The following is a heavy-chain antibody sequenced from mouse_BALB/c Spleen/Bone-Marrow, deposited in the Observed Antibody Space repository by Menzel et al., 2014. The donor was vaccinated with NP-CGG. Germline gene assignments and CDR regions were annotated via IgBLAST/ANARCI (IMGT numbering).Heavy chain of an antibody. CDR2: IDPANGNT. V-gene: IGHV14-3*02. D-gene: IGHD2-3*01. CDR3: ANDWFAY. CDR1: GFNIKDTY. J-gene: IGHJ3*01. Sequence: CGAELVKPGASVKLSCTASGFNIKDTYMHWVKQRPEQGLEWIGRIDPANGNTKYDPKFQGKATITADTSSNTAHLHLSSLTSEDTAVYYCANDWFAYWGQGTLVTVSA.